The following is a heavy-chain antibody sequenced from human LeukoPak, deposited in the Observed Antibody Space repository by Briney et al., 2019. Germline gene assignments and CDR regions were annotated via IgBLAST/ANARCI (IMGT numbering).Heavy chain of an antibody. J-gene: IGHJ4*02. CDR3: AKIGRTVTTPAGY. CDR1: EFTFSSHA. CDR2: ISGGGEST. V-gene: IGHV3-23*01. D-gene: IGHD4-17*01. Sequence: GGSLRLSCVASEFTFSSHAMNWVRQAPGKGLEWVSSISGGGESTYYADSVKGRFTISRDNSKNTLYLQMNSLRAEDTAVYYCAKIGRTVTTPAGYWGQGTLVTVSS.